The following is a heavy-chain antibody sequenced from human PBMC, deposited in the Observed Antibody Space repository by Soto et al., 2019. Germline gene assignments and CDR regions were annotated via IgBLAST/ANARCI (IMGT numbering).Heavy chain of an antibody. J-gene: IGHJ4*02. CDR3: AKDDLGGVIVTFIDY. D-gene: IGHD3-16*02. Sequence: GGSLRLSCAASGFTFSSYGMHWVRQAPGKGLEWVAVISYDGSNKYYADSVKGRFTISRDNSKNTLYLQMNSLRAEDTAVYYCAKDDLGGVIVTFIDYWGQGTLVTVSS. V-gene: IGHV3-30*18. CDR1: GFTFSSYG. CDR2: ISYDGSNK.